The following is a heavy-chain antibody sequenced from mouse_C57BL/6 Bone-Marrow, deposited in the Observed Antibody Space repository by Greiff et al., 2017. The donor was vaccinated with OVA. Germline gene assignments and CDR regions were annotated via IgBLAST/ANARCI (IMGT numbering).Heavy chain of an antibody. CDR1: GFSLTSYG. V-gene: IGHV2-2*01. D-gene: IGHD1-1*01. CDR3: GRRTVVEGFAY. CDR2: IWSGGST. J-gene: IGHJ3*01. Sequence: QVQLQQSGPGLVQPSQSLSITCTVSGFSLTSYGVHWVRQSPGKGLEWLGVIWSGGSTDYNAAFISRLSISKDNSKSQVFFKMNSLQADDTAIDYCGRRTVVEGFAYWGQGTLVTVSA.